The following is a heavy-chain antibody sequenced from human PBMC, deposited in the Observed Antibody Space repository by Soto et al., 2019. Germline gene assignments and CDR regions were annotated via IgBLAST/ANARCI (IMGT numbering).Heavy chain of an antibody. CDR1: GFTFSSYA. J-gene: IGHJ6*02. CDR3: AKDTKLLTYYYGMDV. V-gene: IGHV3-23*01. Sequence: EVPLLESGGGLVQPGGSLRLSCAASGFTFSSYAMSWVRQAPGKGLEWVSAISGSGGSTYYADSVKGRFTISRDNSKNTLYLQMNSLRAEDTAVYYCAKDTKLLTYYYGMDVWGQGTTVTVSS. D-gene: IGHD1-26*01. CDR2: ISGSGGST.